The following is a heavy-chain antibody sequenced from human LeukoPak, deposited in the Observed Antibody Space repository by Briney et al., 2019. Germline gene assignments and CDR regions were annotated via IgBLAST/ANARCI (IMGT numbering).Heavy chain of an antibody. CDR3: ARDSPWFDP. V-gene: IGHV4-59*01. CDR2: IYYSGST. J-gene: IGHJ5*02. Sequence: SETLSLTCTAAGGSISSYYWSWIRQPPGKGLEWIGYIYYSGSTNYNPSLKSRVTISVDTSKNQFSLKLSSVTAADTAVYYCARDSPWFDPWGQGTLVTVSS. CDR1: GGSISSYY.